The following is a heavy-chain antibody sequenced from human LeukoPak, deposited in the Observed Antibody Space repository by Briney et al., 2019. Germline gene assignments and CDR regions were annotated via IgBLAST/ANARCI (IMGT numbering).Heavy chain of an antibody. J-gene: IGHJ3*02. CDR1: GYTFTGYY. CDR3: ARGYSYGYDDAFDI. Sequence: GASVKVSCKASGYTFTGYYMHWVRQAPGQGLEWMGWINPNSGGTNCAQKFQGRVTMTRDTSISTAYMELSRLRSDDTAVYYCARGYSYGYDDAFDIWGQGTMVTVSS. CDR2: INPNSGGT. V-gene: IGHV1-2*02. D-gene: IGHD5-18*01.